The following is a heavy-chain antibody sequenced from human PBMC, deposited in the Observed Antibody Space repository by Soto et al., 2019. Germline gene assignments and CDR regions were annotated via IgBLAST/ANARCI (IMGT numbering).Heavy chain of an antibody. D-gene: IGHD2-2*02. CDR3: ARGRGAYIYYYYMDV. Sequence: ASVKVSCKASGYTFTSYDINWVRQATGQGLEWMGWMNPNSGNTGYAQKFQGRVTMTRNTSISTAYMELSSLRSEDTAVYYCARGRGAYIYYYYMDVWGKGTTVTVSS. CDR2: MNPNSGNT. J-gene: IGHJ6*03. CDR1: GYTFTSYD. V-gene: IGHV1-8*01.